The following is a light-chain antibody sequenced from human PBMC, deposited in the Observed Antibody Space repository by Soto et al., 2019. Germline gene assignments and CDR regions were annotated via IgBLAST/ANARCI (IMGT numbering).Light chain of an antibody. CDR2: LNN. J-gene: IGLJ3*02. V-gene: IGLV1-40*01. CDR1: SSNIGAGYD. Sequence: QSALTQPPSVSGAPGQRVTISCTGSSSNIGAGYDVHWYQQIPGTAPNLLIYLNNNRPSGVPDRLSGSKSGTSASLAITGLQAEDEADYYCQSYDSSLSAWVFGGGTKLTVL. CDR3: QSYDSSLSAWV.